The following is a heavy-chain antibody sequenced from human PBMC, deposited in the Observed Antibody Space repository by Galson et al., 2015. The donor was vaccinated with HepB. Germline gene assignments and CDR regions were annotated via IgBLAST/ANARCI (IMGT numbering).Heavy chain of an antibody. CDR1: GFTFDDYA. D-gene: IGHD1-14*01. V-gene: IGHV3-9*01. J-gene: IGHJ3*02. CDR2: ITWHSGNI. Sequence: SLRLSCAASGFTFDDYAMHWVRQAPGKGLEWVSGITWHSGNIGYADSVKGRFTISRDNAKNSLYLQMNSLRAEDTALYFCAKAQTGYIQGAFDIWGQGTMVTVSS. CDR3: AKAQTGYIQGAFDI.